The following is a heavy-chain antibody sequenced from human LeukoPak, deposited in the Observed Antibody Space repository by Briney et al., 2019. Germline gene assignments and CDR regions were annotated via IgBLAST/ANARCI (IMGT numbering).Heavy chain of an antibody. D-gene: IGHD5-12*01. Sequence: GGSLRLSCAASGFTFSSYWMHWVRQAPGKGLVWVSRINSDGSTTSYADSVKGRFTISRDNAKNTLYLQMNSLRAEDTAVYYCAKGSSVVATAHYFDYWGQGMLVTVSS. V-gene: IGHV3-74*01. CDR2: INSDGSTT. CDR3: AKGSSVVATAHYFDY. J-gene: IGHJ4*02. CDR1: GFTFSSYW.